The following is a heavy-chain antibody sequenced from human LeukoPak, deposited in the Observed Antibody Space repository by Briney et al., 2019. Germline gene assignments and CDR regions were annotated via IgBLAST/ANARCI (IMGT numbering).Heavy chain of an antibody. CDR3: ARASHDYGDYSHFDY. V-gene: IGHV4-39*07. CDR2: IYYSGST. CDR1: GGSISSSSYY. Sequence: PSETLSLTCTVSGGSISSSSYYWGWIRQPPGKGLEWIGSIYYSGSTYYNPSLKSRVTISVDTSKNQFSLKLSSVTAADTAVYYCARASHDYGDYSHFDYWGQGTLVTVSS. D-gene: IGHD4-17*01. J-gene: IGHJ4*02.